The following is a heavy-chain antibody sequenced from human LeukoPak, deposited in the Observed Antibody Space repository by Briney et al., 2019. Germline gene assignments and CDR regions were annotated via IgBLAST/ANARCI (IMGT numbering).Heavy chain of an antibody. Sequence: ASVKVSCKASGYTFTSYYMHWVRQAPGQGLEWMGIINPSGGSTSYAQKFQGRVTMTRDTSTSTVYMELSSLRSEDTAVYYCARTYNWNDFRDNWFDPWGQGTLVTVSS. CDR1: GYTFTSYY. CDR3: ARTYNWNDFRDNWFDP. J-gene: IGHJ5*02. CDR2: INPSGGST. V-gene: IGHV1-46*01. D-gene: IGHD1-20*01.